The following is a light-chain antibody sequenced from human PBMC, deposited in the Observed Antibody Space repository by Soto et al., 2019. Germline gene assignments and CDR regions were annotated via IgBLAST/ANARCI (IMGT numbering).Light chain of an antibody. Sequence: YELTQPPSVSVPPGQPARITCGGDNVGGKSVQWYQQKPGQAPVLVLYEARDRPSWIPDRYSGSNSGHTATLILSSGEGGDEAGFNWQVWDSSTDQSSFGSGPKVTAL. J-gene: IGLJ1*01. CDR2: EAR. V-gene: IGLV3-21*02. CDR1: NVGGKS. CDR3: QVWDSSTDQSS.